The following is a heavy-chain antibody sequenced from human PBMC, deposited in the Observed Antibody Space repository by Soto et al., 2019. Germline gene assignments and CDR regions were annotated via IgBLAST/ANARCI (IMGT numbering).Heavy chain of an antibody. J-gene: IGHJ4*02. D-gene: IGHD4-17*01. V-gene: IGHV4-39*01. CDR3: ATHPPYGPLDH. CDR1: GGSISSSSNH. Sequence: SETLSLTCTVSGGSISSSSNHWGWIRHPPGKGLEWIGNIYYSENTYYNPSLKSRVTISVDTSKNQFSLRLTSVTAADTAVYYCATHPPYGPLDHWGQGTLVTVSS. CDR2: IYYSENT.